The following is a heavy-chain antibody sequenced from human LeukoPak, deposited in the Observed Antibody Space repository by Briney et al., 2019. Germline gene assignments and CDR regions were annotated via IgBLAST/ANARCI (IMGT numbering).Heavy chain of an antibody. CDR2: IYHSGST. J-gene: IGHJ4*02. D-gene: IGHD3-16*01. Sequence: SETLSLTCTVSDYSISSGYYWGWIRQPPGKGLECIGSIYHSGSTYYNPSLKSRVTISVDTSKNQFSLKVSSVTAADTAVYYCARESTRNYDYVWGSYGPGYLDYWGQGTLVTVSS. CDR3: ARESTRNYDYVWGSYGPGYLDY. CDR1: DYSISSGYY. V-gene: IGHV4-38-2*02.